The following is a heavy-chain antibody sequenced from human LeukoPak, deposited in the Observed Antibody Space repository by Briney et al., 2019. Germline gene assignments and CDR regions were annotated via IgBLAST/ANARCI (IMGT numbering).Heavy chain of an antibody. D-gene: IGHD2-15*01. V-gene: IGHV3-48*01. CDR3: ARVYCSGGSCYDLGIPFDY. J-gene: IGHJ4*02. CDR2: ISSSSTI. CDR1: GFTFSSYS. Sequence: GGSLRLSCAASGFTFSSYSMNWVRQAPGKGLGWVSYISSSSTIYYADSVKGRFTISRDNAKNSLYLQMNSLRAEDTAVYYCARVYCSGGSCYDLGIPFDYWGQGTLVTVSS.